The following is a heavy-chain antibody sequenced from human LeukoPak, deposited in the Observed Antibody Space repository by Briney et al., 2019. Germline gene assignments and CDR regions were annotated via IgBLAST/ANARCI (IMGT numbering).Heavy chain of an antibody. J-gene: IGHJ4*02. CDR1: GGSISSSTYY. CDR3: ARVAAAAGRKEYFDY. D-gene: IGHD6-13*01. V-gene: IGHV4-39*07. CDR2: IYYSGST. Sequence: SETLSLICTVSGGSISSSTYYWGWIRQPPGKGLEWIGNIYYSGSTYYNPSLKSRVTISVDTSKNQFSLKLSSVTAADTAVYYCARVAAAAGRKEYFDYWGQGTLVTVSS.